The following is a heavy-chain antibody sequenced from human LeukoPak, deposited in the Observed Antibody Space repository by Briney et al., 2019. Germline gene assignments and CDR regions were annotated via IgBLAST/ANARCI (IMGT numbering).Heavy chain of an antibody. D-gene: IGHD1-14*01. CDR1: GGSISSSNYF. CDR3: ARPLTGTYGFAF. CDR2: IYYSGTT. J-gene: IGHJ4*02. Sequence: SETLSLTCTVFGGSISSSNYFWGWIRQPPGKGLVWIGIIYYSGTTYYNPSLQSRVTISIDTSKNQFSLRLNSVSDADTATYYCARPLTGTYGFAFWSQGTPVLVST. V-gene: IGHV4-39*01.